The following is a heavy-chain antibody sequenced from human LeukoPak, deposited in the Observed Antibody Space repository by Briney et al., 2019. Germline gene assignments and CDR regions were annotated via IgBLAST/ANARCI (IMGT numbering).Heavy chain of an antibody. V-gene: IGHV3-23*01. CDR2: IGGSGANT. CDR3: VKYGLTTGEGFFDP. J-gene: IGHJ5*02. Sequence: GGSLRLSCVASGFTFSRHAMSWVRQAPGKGLEWVSSIGGSGANTFYADSVKGRFTISRDNSKNTLYLQMNSLRAEDTDVYYCVKYGLTTGEGFFDPWGQGTLVTVSS. CDR1: GFTFSRHA. D-gene: IGHD3-22*01.